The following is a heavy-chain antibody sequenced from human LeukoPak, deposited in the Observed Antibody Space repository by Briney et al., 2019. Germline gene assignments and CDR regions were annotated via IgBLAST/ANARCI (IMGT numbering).Heavy chain of an antibody. CDR3: ARVGPYGSNAFDI. V-gene: IGHV1-2*04. Sequence: ASVKVSCKASGYTFTGYYMHWVRQAPGQGLEWMGWINPNSGGTNYAQKFQGWVTMTRDTSISTAYMELSRLRSDDTAVYYCARVGPYGSNAFDIWGQGTMATVSS. CDR1: GYTFTGYY. J-gene: IGHJ3*02. CDR2: INPNSGGT. D-gene: IGHD3-10*01.